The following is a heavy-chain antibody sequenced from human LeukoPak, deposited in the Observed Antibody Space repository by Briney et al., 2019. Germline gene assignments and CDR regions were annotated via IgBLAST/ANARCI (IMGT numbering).Heavy chain of an antibody. CDR1: GFTFSSYA. D-gene: IGHD4-17*01. J-gene: IGHJ4*02. Sequence: GGSLRLSCAASGFTFSSYAMSWVRQAPGKGLEWVSAISRSGGSTYYADSVKGRFTISRDNSKNTLYLQMNSLRAEDTAVYYCAKADYGDYVSPFDYWGQGTLVTVSS. CDR3: AKADYGDYVSPFDY. V-gene: IGHV3-23*01. CDR2: ISRSGGST.